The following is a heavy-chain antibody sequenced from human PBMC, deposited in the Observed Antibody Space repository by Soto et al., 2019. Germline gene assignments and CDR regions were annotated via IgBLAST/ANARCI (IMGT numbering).Heavy chain of an antibody. V-gene: IGHV3-30*18. Sequence: GGSLRLSCAASGIRFNRFGMHGVRPAPGKGLEWVAVISYDGSNKYYADSVKGRFTISRDNSQNTLYLEMNSLRPEDTAMYYCAKAVDISVRGVPPSDYWGQGTLVTVSS. CDR2: ISYDGSNK. D-gene: IGHD3-10*02. CDR1: GIRFNRFG. J-gene: IGHJ4*02. CDR3: AKAVDISVRGVPPSDY.